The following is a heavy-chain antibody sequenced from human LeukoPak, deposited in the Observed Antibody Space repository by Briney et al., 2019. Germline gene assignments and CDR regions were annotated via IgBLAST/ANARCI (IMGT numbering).Heavy chain of an antibody. CDR3: ATFLNYYDSSGPYYFDY. J-gene: IGHJ4*02. Sequence: GASVKVPCKVSGYTLTELSMHWVRQAPGKGHEWRGGFDPEDGETIYAQKFQGRVTMTEDTSTDTAYMELSSLRSEDTAVYYCATFLNYYDSSGPYYFDYWGQGTLVTVSS. D-gene: IGHD3-22*01. CDR1: GYTLTELS. V-gene: IGHV1-24*01. CDR2: FDPEDGET.